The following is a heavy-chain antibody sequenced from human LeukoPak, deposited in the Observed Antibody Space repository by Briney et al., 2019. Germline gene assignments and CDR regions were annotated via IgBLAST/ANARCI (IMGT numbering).Heavy chain of an antibody. CDR1: GFTFSSYW. CDR2: IKQDGSEK. D-gene: IGHD4-17*01. CDR3: ARVGSPDYGDYEGLDYYMDV. Sequence: GGSLRLSCAASGFTFSSYWMSWVRQAPGKGLEWVANIKQDGSEKYYVDSVKGRFTISRDNAKNSLYLQMNSLRAEDTAVYYCARVGSPDYGDYEGLDYYMDVWGKGTTVTVSS. V-gene: IGHV3-7*01. J-gene: IGHJ6*03.